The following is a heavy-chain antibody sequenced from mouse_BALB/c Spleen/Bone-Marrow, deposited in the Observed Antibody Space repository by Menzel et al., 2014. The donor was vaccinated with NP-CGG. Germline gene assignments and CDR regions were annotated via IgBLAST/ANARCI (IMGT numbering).Heavy chain of an antibody. CDR1: GYTFSSYW. J-gene: IGHJ3*01. D-gene: IGHD3-2*01. V-gene: IGHV1-9*01. CDR3: ATARATWFAY. Sequence: QVQLQQSGAELMKPGASVKISCKATGYTFSSYWMEWVKQRPGHDLEWIGEILPGSGSTNYNEKFKGKATFTADTSSNTAYMQLSSLTSEDSAVYYCATARATWFAYWGQGTLVTVSA. CDR2: ILPGSGST.